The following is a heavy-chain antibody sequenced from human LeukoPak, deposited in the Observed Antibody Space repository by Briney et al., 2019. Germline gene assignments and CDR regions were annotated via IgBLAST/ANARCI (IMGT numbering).Heavy chain of an antibody. J-gene: IGHJ4*02. CDR1: GFTFSSYE. Sequence: GGSLRLSCAASGFTFSSYEMNWVRPPPGKGRAGVSYINSSGSTIHYADSVEGRFTISRDNAKNSLYLQMNSLRAEDTAVYYCQGFSSITALPIETRYFDWLLGQDYWGQGTLVTVSS. CDR3: QGFSSITALPIETRYFDWLLGQDY. CDR2: INSSGSTI. V-gene: IGHV3-48*03. D-gene: IGHD3-9*01.